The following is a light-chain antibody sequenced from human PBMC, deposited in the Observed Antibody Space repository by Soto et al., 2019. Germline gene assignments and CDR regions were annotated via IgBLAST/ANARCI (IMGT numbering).Light chain of an antibody. Sequence: QAVVTQPPSVSAAPGQKVTISCSGSSSNVGNNVVSWYQQLPRAVPKLLIYANDKRPSGIPDRFSGSKSGTSATLGITGLQTGDEADYYCATWDTSLSAVVFGGGTKLTVL. J-gene: IGLJ3*02. CDR3: ATWDTSLSAVV. CDR1: SSNVGNNV. CDR2: AND. V-gene: IGLV1-51*01.